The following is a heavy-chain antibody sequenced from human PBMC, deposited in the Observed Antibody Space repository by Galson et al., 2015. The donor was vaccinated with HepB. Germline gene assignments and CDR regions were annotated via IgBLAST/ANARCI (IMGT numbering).Heavy chain of an antibody. D-gene: IGHD2-2*02. V-gene: IGHV3-30*04. CDR3: ARGVTYCSSTSCYTNWFDP. CDR2: ISYDGSNK. CDR1: GFTFSSYA. Sequence: SLRLSCAASGFTFSSYAMHWVRQAPGKGLERVAVISYDGSNKYYADSVKGRFTISRDNSKNTLYLQMNSLRAEDTAVYYCARGVTYCSSTSCYTNWFDPWGQGTLVTVSS. J-gene: IGHJ5*02.